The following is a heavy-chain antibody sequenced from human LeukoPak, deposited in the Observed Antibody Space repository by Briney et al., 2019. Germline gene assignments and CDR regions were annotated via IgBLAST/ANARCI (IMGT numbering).Heavy chain of an antibody. D-gene: IGHD1-1*01. J-gene: IGHJ4*02. CDR3: ARALGYNWNEDYFDY. V-gene: IGHV1-69*06. Sequence: GASVKVSCKASGGTFSSYAISWVRQAPGQGLEWMGGIIPIFGTANYAQKFQGRVTITADKSTSTAYMELSSLRSEDTAVYYCARALGYNWNEDYFDYWGQGTLVTVSS. CDR2: IIPIFGTA. CDR1: GGTFSSYA.